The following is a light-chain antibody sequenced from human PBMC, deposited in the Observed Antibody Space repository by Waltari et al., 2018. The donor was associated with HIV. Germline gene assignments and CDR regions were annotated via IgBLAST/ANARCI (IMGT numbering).Light chain of an antibody. J-gene: IGLJ1*01. CDR1: SSQCGSYTL. Sequence: QSALTQPASVSASPGQSPTIPCTRTSSQCGSYTLRSWYQQHTGKAPTLMIYEVHKRPSGVSNRFSGSKSGNTASLTISGLQAEDEADYYCCSYAGSPYVFGTGTKVTVL. CDR2: EVH. V-gene: IGLV2-23*02. CDR3: CSYAGSPYV.